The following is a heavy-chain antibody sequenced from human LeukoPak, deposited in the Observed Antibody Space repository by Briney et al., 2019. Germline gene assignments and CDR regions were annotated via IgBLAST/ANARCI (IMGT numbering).Heavy chain of an antibody. CDR3: ARAKITIFGVVIIPPYFDF. V-gene: IGHV4-34*01. D-gene: IGHD3-3*01. CDR1: GGSFSGYY. Sequence: SETLSLTCAVYGGSFSGYYGCWIRQPPGKGLEWIGEINHSGSTNYNPSLKSRVTISVDTSKNQFSLKLSSVTAADTAVYYCARAKITIFGVVIIPPYFDFWGQGTLVTVSS. J-gene: IGHJ4*02. CDR2: INHSGST.